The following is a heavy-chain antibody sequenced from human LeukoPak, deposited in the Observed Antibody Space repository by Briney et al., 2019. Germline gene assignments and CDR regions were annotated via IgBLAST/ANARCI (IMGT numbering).Heavy chain of an antibody. V-gene: IGHV3-13*01. Sequence: GGSLRLSCAASGFTFSSYDMHWVRQATGKGLERVSAIGTAGDTYYPGSVKGRFTISRENAKNSLYLQMNSLRAGDTAVYYCARAGHYDSSGYYSFDYWGQGTLVTVSS. D-gene: IGHD3-22*01. CDR3: ARAGHYDSSGYYSFDY. J-gene: IGHJ4*02. CDR1: GFTFSSYD. CDR2: IGTAGDT.